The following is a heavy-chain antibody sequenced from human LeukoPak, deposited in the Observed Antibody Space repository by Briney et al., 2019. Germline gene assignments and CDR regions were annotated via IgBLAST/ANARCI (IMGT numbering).Heavy chain of an antibody. CDR3: ARPTPHYYDSSGYPYYFDY. J-gene: IGHJ4*02. Sequence: ASVKVSCKASGYTFTGYYMHWVRQAPGQGLEWMGWINPNSGGTSYAQKFQGRVTMTRDTSISTAYMELSRLRSDDTAVYYCARPTPHYYDSSGYPYYFDYWGQGTLVTVSS. D-gene: IGHD3-22*01. V-gene: IGHV1-2*02. CDR1: GYTFTGYY. CDR2: INPNSGGT.